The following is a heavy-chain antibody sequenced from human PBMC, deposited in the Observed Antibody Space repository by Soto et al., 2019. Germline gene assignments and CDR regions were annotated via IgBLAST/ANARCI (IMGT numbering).Heavy chain of an antibody. CDR3: ASQPGGYYYDSSGYYNPQKGNWFDP. D-gene: IGHD3-22*01. J-gene: IGHJ5*02. CDR2: IYYSGST. V-gene: IGHV4-39*01. Sequence: KPSETLSLTCTVSGGSISSSSYYWGWIRQPPGKGLEWIGSIYYSGSTYYNPSLKSRVTISVDTSKNQFSLKLSSVTAADTAVYYCASQPGGYYYDSSGYYNPQKGNWFDPWGQGTLVTVSS. CDR1: GGSISSSSYY.